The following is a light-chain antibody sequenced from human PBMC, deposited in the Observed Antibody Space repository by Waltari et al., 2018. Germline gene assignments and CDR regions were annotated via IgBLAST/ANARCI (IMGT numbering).Light chain of an antibody. Sequence: DIQMTQSPSSLSASVGDRVTITCRASQAIANFLAWFQQRPGKVPQLLIHYASTLQSGVPSRFSGSGSGTDFTLTISNLQPEDVATYYCQKFDSVPWTFGQGTKVEIK. CDR1: QAIANF. CDR2: YAS. V-gene: IGKV1-27*01. J-gene: IGKJ1*01. CDR3: QKFDSVPWT.